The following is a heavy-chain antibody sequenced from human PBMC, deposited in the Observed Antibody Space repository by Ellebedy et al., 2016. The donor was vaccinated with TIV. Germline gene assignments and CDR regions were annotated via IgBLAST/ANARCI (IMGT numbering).Heavy chain of an antibody. Sequence: AASVKVSCKVSGYTLTELSMHWVRQAPGKGLEWMGGFDPEDGETIYAQKFQGRVTMTEDTSTDTAYLELSSLRSEDTAVYYCATERHVEMATILTDAFDIWGQGTMVTVSS. J-gene: IGHJ3*02. D-gene: IGHD5-24*01. CDR3: ATERHVEMATILTDAFDI. CDR2: FDPEDGET. CDR1: GYTLTELS. V-gene: IGHV1-24*01.